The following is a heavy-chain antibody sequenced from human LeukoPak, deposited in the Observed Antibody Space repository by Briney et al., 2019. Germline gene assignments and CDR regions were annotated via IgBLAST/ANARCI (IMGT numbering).Heavy chain of an antibody. CDR1: GFTFTNYG. V-gene: IGHV3-33*06. Sequence: SGRSLGLSCTTSGFTFTNYGINWVRQAPGKGLEWVAAIWYDGSKTSYTDSVKGRFTISRDNSKNTLYLQMNSLRAEDTAVYYCAKDPQQLVPSYFDYWGQGTLVTVSS. J-gene: IGHJ4*02. CDR3: AKDPQQLVPSYFDY. CDR2: IWYDGSKT. D-gene: IGHD6-13*01.